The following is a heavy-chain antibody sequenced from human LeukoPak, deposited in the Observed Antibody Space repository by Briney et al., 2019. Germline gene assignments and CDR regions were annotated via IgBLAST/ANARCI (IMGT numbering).Heavy chain of an antibody. CDR1: GFTFSSYS. CDR3: ARSRRSGSYYKGPAYYFDY. V-gene: IGHV3-21*01. Sequence: GGSLRLSCAASGFTFSSYSMNWVRQAPGKGLEWVSSISSSSSYIYYADSVKGRFTISRDNAKNSLYLQMNSLRAEDTAVYYCARSRRSGSYYKGPAYYFDYWGQGTLVTVSS. D-gene: IGHD3-10*01. J-gene: IGHJ4*02. CDR2: ISSSSSYI.